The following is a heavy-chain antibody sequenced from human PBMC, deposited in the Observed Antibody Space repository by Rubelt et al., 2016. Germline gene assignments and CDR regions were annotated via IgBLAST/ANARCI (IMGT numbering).Heavy chain of an antibody. CDR2: MYYSGST. D-gene: IGHD6-19*01. CDR3: ARDPRSGWYGYYFDY. CDR1: GGSISSYY. V-gene: IGHV4-59*01. Sequence: QVQLQESGPGLVKPSETLSLICTVFGGSISSYYWSWMRQPPGRGLEWIGYMYYSGSTNYNPSPKSRVTMSLEPSKNLFSLRLSTVTAADTAVYYCARDPRSGWYGYYFDYWGQGTLLTVSS. J-gene: IGHJ4*02.